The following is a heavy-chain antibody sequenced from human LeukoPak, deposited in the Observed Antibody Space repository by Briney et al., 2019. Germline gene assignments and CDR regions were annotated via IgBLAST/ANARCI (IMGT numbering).Heavy chain of an antibody. CDR3: AKDGVAYCGGDSTAQFFYYMDV. V-gene: IGHV3-23*01. Sequence: GGSLRLFCAASVFTFSTYAMSWARQAPGKGLEWVSDISGSFFGKNYADSAKDRLTNYRDTSKNTLHVQMNSQRAEDSDVYYFAKDGVAYCGGDSTAQFFYYMDVWGKGTTVTVS. CDR1: VFTFSTYA. J-gene: IGHJ6*03. D-gene: IGHD2-21*02. CDR2: ISGSFFGK.